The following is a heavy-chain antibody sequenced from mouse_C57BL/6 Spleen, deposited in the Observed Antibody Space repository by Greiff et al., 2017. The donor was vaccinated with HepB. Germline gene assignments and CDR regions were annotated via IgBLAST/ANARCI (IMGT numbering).Heavy chain of an antibody. CDR3: AREGIHYYVSREIDY. D-gene: IGHD1-1*01. CDR2: IDPSDSET. V-gene: IGHV1-52*01. CDR1: GYTFTSYW. J-gene: IGHJ2*01. Sequence: VQLQQPGAELVRPGSSVKLSCKASGYTFTSYWMHWVKQRPIQGLEWIGNIDPSDSETHYNQKFKDKATLTVDKSSSTAYMQLSSLTSEDSAVYYCAREGIHYYVSREIDYWGQGTTLTVSS.